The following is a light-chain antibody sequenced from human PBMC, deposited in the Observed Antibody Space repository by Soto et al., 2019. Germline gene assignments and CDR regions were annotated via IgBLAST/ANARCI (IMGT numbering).Light chain of an antibody. J-gene: IGLJ1*01. CDR2: KDS. CDR1: ALPKQY. Sequence: SYELTQPPSVSVSPGQTARITCSGDALPKQYAYWYQQKPGQAPVLVIYKDSERPSGIPERFSGSSSGTTVTLTISGVQAEDEADYYCQSADSSGTNYVFGTGTKVTV. V-gene: IGLV3-25*02. CDR3: QSADSSGTNYV.